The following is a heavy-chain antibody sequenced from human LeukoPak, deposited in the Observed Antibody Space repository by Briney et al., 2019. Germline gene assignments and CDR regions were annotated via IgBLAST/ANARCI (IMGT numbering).Heavy chain of an antibody. CDR3: ARSSPSYSSGWAFDY. J-gene: IGHJ4*02. D-gene: IGHD6-19*01. Sequence: ASVKVSCKASGYTFSSYGITWVRQAPGQGPEWMGWISGYNGNTNYAQKLQGRVTMTPDTSTSTAYMELRNLRSDDTAMYYCARSSPSYSSGWAFDYWGQGTLVTVSS. CDR2: ISGYNGNT. V-gene: IGHV1-18*01. CDR1: GYTFSSYG.